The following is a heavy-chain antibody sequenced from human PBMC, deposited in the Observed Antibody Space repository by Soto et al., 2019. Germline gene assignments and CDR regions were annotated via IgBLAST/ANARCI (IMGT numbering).Heavy chain of an antibody. CDR1: GFSFSTHY. CDR2: INRDSTVI. V-gene: IGHV3-48*01. D-gene: IGHD2-15*01. CDR3: LSCENY. J-gene: IGHJ4*02. Sequence: GGSLRVSCAACGFSFSTHYMNWGRQSPGKGLEWVSSINRDSTVIYYADSVKSRFTTSRDNARNSLTLQMNSLSAEDTAVYYCLSCENYVGKGTLVTAAS.